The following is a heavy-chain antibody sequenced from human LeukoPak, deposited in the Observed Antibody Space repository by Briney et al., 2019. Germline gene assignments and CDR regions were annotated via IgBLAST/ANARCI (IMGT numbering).Heavy chain of an antibody. Sequence: SETLSLTCTVSGASFNSYYWDWIRQPPGKGLEWIGCISDSGRTYYNPSLKSRVTMSLGTSNNQFSLRLTSVTAADSAMYYCTKGYYEPFDSWGQGTLVTVSS. CDR3: TKGYYEPFDS. D-gene: IGHD3-22*01. V-gene: IGHV4-59*01. CDR2: ISDSGRT. CDR1: GASFNSYY. J-gene: IGHJ4*02.